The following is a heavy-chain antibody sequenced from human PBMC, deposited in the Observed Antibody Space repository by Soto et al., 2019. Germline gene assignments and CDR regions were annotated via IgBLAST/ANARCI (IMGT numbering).Heavy chain of an antibody. D-gene: IGHD4-17*01. J-gene: IGHJ4*02. Sequence: VQLVESGGGLVKPGGSLRLSCAASGFTFDGYIMNWVRQAPGEGLEWVSSISTSSSYIYYADSVKGRFTVSRDNADNSLYLQMNNLRAEDTAVYYCARGSNGDLDYWGQGTLVTVSS. CDR3: ARGSNGDLDY. CDR2: ISTSSSYI. V-gene: IGHV3-21*01. CDR1: GFTFDGYI.